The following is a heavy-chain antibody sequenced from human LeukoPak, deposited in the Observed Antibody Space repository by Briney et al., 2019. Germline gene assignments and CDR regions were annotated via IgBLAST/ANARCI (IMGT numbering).Heavy chain of an antibody. J-gene: IGHJ4*02. Sequence: GGSLRLSCAASGFTFSSYGMHWVRQAPGKGLEWVAVISYDGSNKYYADSVKGRFTISRDNSKNTAYLQMNSLKTEDTAVYYCTRLVDGSGWLDFDYWGQGTLVTVSS. D-gene: IGHD6-19*01. CDR2: ISYDGSNK. CDR1: GFTFSSYG. CDR3: TRLVDGSGWLDFDY. V-gene: IGHV3-30*03.